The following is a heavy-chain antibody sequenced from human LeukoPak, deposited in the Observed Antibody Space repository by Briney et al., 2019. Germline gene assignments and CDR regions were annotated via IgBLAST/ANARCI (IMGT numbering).Heavy chain of an antibody. CDR2: IYYSGST. Sequence: PSETLSLTCTVSGGSISSYYWSWIRQPPGKGLEWIGYIYYSGSTYYKPSLKSRVTISVDTSKNQFSLKLSSVTAADTAVYYCARGATYDYVWGSYGDFDYWGQGTLVTVSS. CDR1: GGSISSYY. D-gene: IGHD3-16*01. CDR3: ARGATYDYVWGSYGDFDY. V-gene: IGHV4-59*12. J-gene: IGHJ4*02.